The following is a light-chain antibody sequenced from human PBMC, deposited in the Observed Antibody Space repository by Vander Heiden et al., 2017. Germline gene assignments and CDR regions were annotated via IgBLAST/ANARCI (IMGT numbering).Light chain of an antibody. CDR2: DAI. V-gene: IGKV1-33*01. CDR1: QDITNY. Sequence: DIQMTQSPSSLSASVGDRVTITCQASQDITNYLNWYQLKPGKAPKLLIYDAINLATGVPSRFSGSGSGTDFSLTISSLQPEDIATYYCLQYDNFLPTFGQGTRLEIK. J-gene: IGKJ5*01. CDR3: LQYDNFLPT.